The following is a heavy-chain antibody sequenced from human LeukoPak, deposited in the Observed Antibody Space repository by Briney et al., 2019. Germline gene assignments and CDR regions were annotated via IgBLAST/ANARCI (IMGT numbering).Heavy chain of an antibody. Sequence: GGSLRLSCAASGFTFSGYWMSWVRQAPGKGLEWVANIKHDGSEKYHVDSVKGRFTISRDNSQNSLYLQMNSLRPEDTAVYYCAGGAGRDHPDYWGQGTLVTVSS. J-gene: IGHJ4*02. CDR3: AGGAGRDHPDY. V-gene: IGHV3-7*01. CDR1: GFTFSGYW. CDR2: IKHDGSEK. D-gene: IGHD4/OR15-4a*01.